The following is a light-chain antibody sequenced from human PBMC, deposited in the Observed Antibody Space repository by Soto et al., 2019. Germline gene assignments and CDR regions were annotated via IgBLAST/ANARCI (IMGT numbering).Light chain of an antibody. CDR1: PGISNS. J-gene: IGKJ1*01. CDR3: QQSFSTPRT. CDR2: GAS. V-gene: IGKV1-39*01. Sequence: IPLTQSPSSLSASVGDRVTITCLTSPGISNSLAWYQQKPGKAPKLLIYGASSLQSGVPSRFSGSGSGTDFTLTISSLQPEDFGTYYCQQSFSTPRTFGQGTKVDIK.